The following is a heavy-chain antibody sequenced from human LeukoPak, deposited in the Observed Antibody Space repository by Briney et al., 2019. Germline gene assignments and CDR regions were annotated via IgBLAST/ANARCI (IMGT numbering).Heavy chain of an antibody. CDR2: IIPILGIA. CDR1: GGTFSSYA. J-gene: IGHJ3*02. CDR3: AREMYYYDSSGTYDAFDI. Sequence: ASVKVSCKASGGTFSSYAISWVRQAPGQGLEWMGGIIPILGIANYAQKFQGRVTITADKSTSTAYMELSSLRSEDTAVYYCAREMYYYDSSGTYDAFDIWGQGTMVTVSS. V-gene: IGHV1-69*10. D-gene: IGHD3-22*01.